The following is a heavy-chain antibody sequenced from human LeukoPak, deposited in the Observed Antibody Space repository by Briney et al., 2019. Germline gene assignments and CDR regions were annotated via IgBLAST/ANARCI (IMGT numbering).Heavy chain of an antibody. J-gene: IGHJ4*02. CDR1: GFTFKNYR. Sequence: PGGSLRLSCTASGFTFKNYRMTWVRQAPGKGLEWVASMKDDGNEIQYVDSVKGRFTISRVNAKNSLYLQMNNLRAEDTAVYYCARNRATNDYWGQGTLVTVSS. CDR3: ARNRATNDY. CDR2: MKDDGNEI. D-gene: IGHD1-26*01. V-gene: IGHV3-7*01.